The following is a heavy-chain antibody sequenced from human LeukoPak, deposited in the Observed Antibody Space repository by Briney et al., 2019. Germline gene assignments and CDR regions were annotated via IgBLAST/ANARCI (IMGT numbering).Heavy chain of an antibody. Sequence: SETLSLTCAVYGGSFSGYYWSWIRQPPGKGLEWIGEINHSGSTNYNPSLKSRVTISVDTSKNQFSLKLSPVTAADTAVYYCTGAPYCSSTSCYEGGAYWGQGTLVTVSS. J-gene: IGHJ4*02. D-gene: IGHD2-2*01. CDR3: TGAPYCSSTSCYEGGAY. CDR2: INHSGST. CDR1: GGSFSGYY. V-gene: IGHV4-34*01.